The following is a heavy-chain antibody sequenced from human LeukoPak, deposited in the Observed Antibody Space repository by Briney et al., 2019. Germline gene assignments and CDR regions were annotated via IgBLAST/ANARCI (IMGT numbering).Heavy chain of an antibody. J-gene: IGHJ4*02. CDR2: INHSGST. Sequence: SETLSLTCAVYGGSFNGYYWSWIRQPPGKGLEWIGEINHSGSTNYNPSLKSRVTISVDTSKDQFSLKLSSVTAADTAVYYCARGKRYWGQGTLVTVSS. D-gene: IGHD5-24*01. CDR3: ARGKRY. CDR1: GGSFNGYY. V-gene: IGHV4-34*01.